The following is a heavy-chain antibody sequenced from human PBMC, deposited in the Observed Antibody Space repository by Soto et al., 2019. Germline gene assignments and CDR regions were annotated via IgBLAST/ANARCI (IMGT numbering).Heavy chain of an antibody. V-gene: IGHV3-23*01. J-gene: IGHJ3*02. CDR2: ISASGTST. CDR3: GKDPNGDFVGAFDM. Sequence: EVNILESGGGLVQPGGSLRLSCATSGFSFRSYATSWVRQAPGKGPEWVAGISASGTSTYYTDSVKGRLTISRDNSRSTLSLEMKGLRVEDTAIYYCGKDPNGDFVGAFDMWGQGTMVTVSS. D-gene: IGHD3-10*01. CDR1: GFSFRSYA.